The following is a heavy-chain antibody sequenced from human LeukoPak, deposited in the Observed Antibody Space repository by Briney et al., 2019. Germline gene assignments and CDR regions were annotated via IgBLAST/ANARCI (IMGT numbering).Heavy chain of an antibody. J-gene: IGHJ4*02. CDR2: ICQSGSA. V-gene: IGHV4-38-2*02. CDR1: GYSISSIHC. D-gene: IGHD5-24*01. Sequence: PSETLSLTCTVSGYSISSIHCWGWIRQPPGKGLEWIGSICQSGSAYYSPSLKSRVILSLDTSKNHFSLKLSSVTAADTAVYYCARNRDGYNSFDYWGQGTLVTVSS. CDR3: ARNRDGYNSFDY.